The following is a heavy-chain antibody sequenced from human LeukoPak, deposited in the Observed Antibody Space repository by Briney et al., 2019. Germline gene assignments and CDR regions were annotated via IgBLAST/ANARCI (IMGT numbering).Heavy chain of an antibody. J-gene: IGHJ4*02. D-gene: IGHD6-13*01. CDR1: GFTFSGSA. Sequence: GGSLRLSCAASGFTFSGSAMHWVRQASGKGLEWVGRIRSKANSYATAYAASVKGRFTISRDDSKNTAYLQMNSLETEDTAVYYCTRRKYSSSWFSDYWGQGTLVTVSS. V-gene: IGHV3-73*01. CDR3: TRRKYSSSWFSDY. CDR2: IRSKANSYAT.